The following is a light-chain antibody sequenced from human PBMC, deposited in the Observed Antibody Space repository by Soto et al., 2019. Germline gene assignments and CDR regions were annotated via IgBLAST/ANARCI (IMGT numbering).Light chain of an antibody. J-gene: IGKJ5*01. Sequence: DIQLTQSPSFLSASVGDRVTITCRARQAISSYLDWYQQKPGKAPKLLIYGASTLQSGVPPRFSGSGSGTEFTLTISSLQPEDFATYYCQQVKSYPITFGQGTRLEIK. CDR3: QQVKSYPIT. CDR1: QAISSY. CDR2: GAS. V-gene: IGKV1-9*01.